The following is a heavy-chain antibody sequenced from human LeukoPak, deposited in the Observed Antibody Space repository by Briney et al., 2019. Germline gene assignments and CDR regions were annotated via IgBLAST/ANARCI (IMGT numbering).Heavy chain of an antibody. CDR3: ARGSDILTGYLFRFDY. J-gene: IGHJ4*02. D-gene: IGHD3-9*01. V-gene: IGHV3-7*04. CDR2: IKKDGSDK. Sequence: GGSLRLSCAASGFTFSSYWMSWVHQAPGKGLEWVANIKKDGSDKYYVDSVKGRFTISRDNAKNSLYLQMNSLRAEDTAVYYCARGSDILTGYLFRFDYWGQGTLVTVSS. CDR1: GFTFSSYW.